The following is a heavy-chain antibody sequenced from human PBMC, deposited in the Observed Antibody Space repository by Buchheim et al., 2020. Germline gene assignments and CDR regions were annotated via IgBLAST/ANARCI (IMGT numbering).Heavy chain of an antibody. CDR2: ISYDGSNK. J-gene: IGHJ4*02. V-gene: IGHV3-30*18. Sequence: QVQLVESGGGVVQPGRSLRLSCAASGFTFSSYGMHWVRQAPGKGLEWVAVISYDGSNKYYADSVKGRFTISRDNSKNTLYLQMNSLRAEDTAVYYCAKIAGYSSSWLIDYWGQGTL. CDR1: GFTFSSYG. D-gene: IGHD6-13*01. CDR3: AKIAGYSSSWLIDY.